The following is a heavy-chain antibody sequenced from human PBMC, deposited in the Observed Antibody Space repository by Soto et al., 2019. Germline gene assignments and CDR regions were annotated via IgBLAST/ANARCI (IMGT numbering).Heavy chain of an antibody. J-gene: IGHJ4*02. Sequence: GGSLRLSCAASGFTFDGYAMSWVRQAPGKGLQWVSTIGGSGDGTYYADSVKGRFTISRDNSKNTLYLQMNSLRAEDTAVYYCAKAREVTLVRVPSSYWGEGTLVTVSS. CDR1: GFTFDGYA. D-gene: IGHD3-10*01. CDR2: IGGSGDGT. CDR3: AKAREVTLVRVPSSY. V-gene: IGHV3-23*01.